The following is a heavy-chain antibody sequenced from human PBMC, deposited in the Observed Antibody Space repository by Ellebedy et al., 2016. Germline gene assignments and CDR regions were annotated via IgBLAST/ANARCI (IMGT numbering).Heavy chain of an antibody. V-gene: IGHV3-43*01. CDR3: AKDGGYYDTRGPYLDS. J-gene: IGHJ4*02. CDR2: ITWDGGST. CDR1: GFTFHDYT. D-gene: IGHD3-22*01. Sequence: GESLKISCAASGFTFHDYTMHWVRQVPGKGLEWVSLITWDGGSTHNADSVKGRITISRDNSKNSLYLQMNSLTPEDTAMYYCAKDGGYYDTRGPYLDSWGQGTLVTVSS.